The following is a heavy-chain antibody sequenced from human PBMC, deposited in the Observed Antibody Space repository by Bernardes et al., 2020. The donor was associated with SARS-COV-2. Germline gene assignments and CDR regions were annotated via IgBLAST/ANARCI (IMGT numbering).Heavy chain of an antibody. V-gene: IGHV3-30*18. CDR3: AKEGDYVNYYYYGMDV. D-gene: IGHD4-17*01. CDR1: GFTFSSYG. J-gene: IGHJ6*02. Sequence: GGSLRLSCAASGFTFSSYGMHWVRQAPGKGLEWVAVISYDGRNKYYADSVKGRFTISRDNSKNTLYLQMNSLRAEDTAVYYCAKEGDYVNYYYYGMDVWGQGTTVTVSS. CDR2: ISYDGRNK.